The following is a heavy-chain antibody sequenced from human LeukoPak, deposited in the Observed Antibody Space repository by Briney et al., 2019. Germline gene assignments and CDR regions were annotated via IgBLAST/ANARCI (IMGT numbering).Heavy chain of an antibody. J-gene: IGHJ4*02. D-gene: IGHD3-22*01. CDR3: ARIRNYYDSSGYPFDY. CDR2: INPNSGGT. CDR1: GYTFTGYY. Sequence: ASVKVSCKASGYTFTGYYMHWVRQAPRQGLEWMGRINPNSGGTNYAQKFQGRVTMTRDTSISTAYMELSRLRSDDTAVYYCARIRNYYDSSGYPFDYWGQGTLVTVSS. V-gene: IGHV1-2*06.